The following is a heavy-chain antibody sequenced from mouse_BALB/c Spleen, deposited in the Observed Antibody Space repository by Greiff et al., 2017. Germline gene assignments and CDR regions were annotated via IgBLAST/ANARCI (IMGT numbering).Heavy chain of an antibody. CDR2: ISYDGSN. Sequence: EVQLQQSGPGLVKPSQSLSLTCSVTGYSITSGYYWNWIRQFPGNKLEWMGYISYDGSNNYNPSLKNRISITRDTSKNQFFLKLNSVTTEDTATYYCASSYRFDYWGQGTTLTVSS. CDR3: ASSYRFDY. J-gene: IGHJ2*01. CDR1: GYSITSGYY. D-gene: IGHD2-14*01. V-gene: IGHV3-6*02.